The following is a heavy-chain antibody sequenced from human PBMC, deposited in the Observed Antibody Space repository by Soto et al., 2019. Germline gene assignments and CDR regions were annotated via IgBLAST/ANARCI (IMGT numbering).Heavy chain of an antibody. J-gene: IGHJ4*02. CDR3: SRELCGGYSPAAY. Sequence: QVQLQESGPGLVKPSGTLSLTCAVSGGYVSATNWWSWIRQPPGKGLEWIGEINLSGTTNYNPSLKRRVTMSIDQSQNEVSLTLTAVTAADTAVYSCSRELCGGYSPAAYCGQGTLVTVSS. V-gene: IGHV4-4*02. CDR1: GGYVSATNW. D-gene: IGHD2-15*01. CDR2: INLSGTT.